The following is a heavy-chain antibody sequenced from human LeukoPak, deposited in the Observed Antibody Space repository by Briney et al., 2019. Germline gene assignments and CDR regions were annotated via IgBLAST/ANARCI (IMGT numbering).Heavy chain of an antibody. CDR3: ARSVAYFDSSGYDS. CDR2: INHSGST. D-gene: IGHD3-22*01. CDR1: GGSFSGYC. J-gene: IGHJ5*01. V-gene: IGHV4-34*01. Sequence: SETLSLTCAVYGGSFSGYCWSWIRQPPGKGLEWIGEINHSGSTNYNPSLKSRVTISVDTSKNQFSLKLSSVTAADTAVYYCARSVAYFDSSGYDSWGQGTLVTVSS.